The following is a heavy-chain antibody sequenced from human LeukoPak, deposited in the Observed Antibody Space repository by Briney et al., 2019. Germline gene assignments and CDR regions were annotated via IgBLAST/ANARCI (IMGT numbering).Heavy chain of an antibody. Sequence: PGGSLRLSCAASGFIVSSNYTGWVRQAPGKGLECVSVIYSGGSTYYADSVKGRFTISRDNSKNTLYLQMNSLRAEDTAVYYCAREERNSIAFDIWGQGTMVTVSS. CDR2: IYSGGST. D-gene: IGHD2/OR15-2a*01. CDR3: AREERNSIAFDI. V-gene: IGHV3-53*01. J-gene: IGHJ3*02. CDR1: GFIVSSNY.